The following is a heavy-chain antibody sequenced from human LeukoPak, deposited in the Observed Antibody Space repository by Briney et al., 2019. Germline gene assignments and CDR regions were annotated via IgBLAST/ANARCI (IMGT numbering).Heavy chain of an antibody. CDR1: AFTFSSYA. V-gene: IGHV3-23*01. CDR3: AKESEVTAAFDY. D-gene: IGHD6-13*01. J-gene: IGHJ4*02. CDR2: ISTSDGTT. Sequence: PGGSLRLSCAASAFTFSSYAMSWVSQAPGKGLEWVSSISTSDGTTYYADSVKGRFTISRDNSKNSLYLQMNSLRTEDTALYYCAKESEVTAAFDYWGQGTLVTVSS.